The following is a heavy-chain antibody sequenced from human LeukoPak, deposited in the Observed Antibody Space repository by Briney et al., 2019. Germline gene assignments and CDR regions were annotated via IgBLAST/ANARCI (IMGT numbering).Heavy chain of an antibody. D-gene: IGHD3-22*01. J-gene: IGHJ4*02. Sequence: PGGSLRLSCAASGFTFSSYGMHWVRQAPGKGLEWVAVISYDGSNKYYADSVKGRSTISRDNSKNTLYLQMNSLRAEDTAVYYCAKDLREWWLLLQFDYWGQGTLVTVSS. CDR2: ISYDGSNK. CDR3: AKDLREWWLLLQFDY. V-gene: IGHV3-30*18. CDR1: GFTFSSYG.